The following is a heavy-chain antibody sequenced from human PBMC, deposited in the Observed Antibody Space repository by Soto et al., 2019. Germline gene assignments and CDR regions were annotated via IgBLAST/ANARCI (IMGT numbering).Heavy chain of an antibody. CDR2: ISAYNGNT. V-gene: IGHV1-18*01. CDR1: GYTFTSYG. J-gene: IGHJ6*02. D-gene: IGHD2-15*01. CDR3: ARETWWQLPYYYYGMDV. Sequence: QVQLVQSGAEVKKPGASVKVSCKASGYTFTSYGISWVRQAPGQGLEWMGWISAYNGNTNYAQKLQGRVTMTTDTSTSTAYMELRSLSSDDTAVYYCARETWWQLPYYYYGMDVWGQGTTVTVSS.